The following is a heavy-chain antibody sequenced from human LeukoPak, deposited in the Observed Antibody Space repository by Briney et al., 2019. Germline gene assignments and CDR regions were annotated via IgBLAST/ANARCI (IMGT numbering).Heavy chain of an antibody. CDR1: GYTFTSYG. CDR2: ISAYNGNT. V-gene: IGHV1-18*01. D-gene: IGHD3-22*01. Sequence: ASVKVSCKASGYTFTSYGISWVRQAPGQGLEWMGWISAYNGNTNYAQKLQGRVTMTTDTSTSTAYMGLRSLRSDDTAVYYCARGEYYYDSSGKEHDYWGQGTLVTVSS. J-gene: IGHJ4*02. CDR3: ARGEYYYDSSGKEHDY.